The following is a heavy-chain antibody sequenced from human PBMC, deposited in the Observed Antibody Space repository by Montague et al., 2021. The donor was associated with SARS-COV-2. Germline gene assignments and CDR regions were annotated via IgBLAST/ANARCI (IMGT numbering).Heavy chain of an antibody. CDR1: GASVRTYY. V-gene: IGHV4-4*07. Sequence: SETLSLTCTVSGASVRTYYWSWIRQSAGKKLEWMGRLYTSGSTYYNPSFKSRVTMPLDTSKNLFSLNLSSMTAADTAVYYCARDGADYSFAYYHEMDVWGQGIAVTVSS. CDR3: ARDGADYSFAYYHEMDV. D-gene: IGHD5-12*01. CDR2: LYTSGST. J-gene: IGHJ6*02.